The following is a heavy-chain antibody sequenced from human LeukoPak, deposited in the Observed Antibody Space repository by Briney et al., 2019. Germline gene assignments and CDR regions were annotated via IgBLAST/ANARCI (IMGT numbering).Heavy chain of an antibody. Sequence: SETLSLTCTVSGGSISSYYWSWIRQPPGKGLEWIGYIYYSGGTNYNPSLKSRVTISVDTSKNQFSLKLSSVTAADTAVYYCARDRDYYYYMDVWGKGTTVTVSS. CDR1: GGSISSYY. CDR2: IYYSGGT. CDR3: ARDRDYYYYMDV. J-gene: IGHJ6*03. V-gene: IGHV4-59*12.